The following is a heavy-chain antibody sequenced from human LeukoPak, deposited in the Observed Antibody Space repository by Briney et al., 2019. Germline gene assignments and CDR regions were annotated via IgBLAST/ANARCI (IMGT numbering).Heavy chain of an antibody. CDR3: ARDRYCSSTSCYPRYFDY. CDR1: GFTFSSYA. V-gene: IGHV3-23*01. J-gene: IGHJ4*02. Sequence: GGSLRLSCAASGFTFSSYAVSWVRQAPGKGLEWVSGISGSGGSTYYADSVKGRFTVFRDNSKSTLYLQMNSLRAEDTAVYYCARDRYCSSTSCYPRYFDYWGQGTLVTVSS. D-gene: IGHD2-2*01. CDR2: ISGSGGST.